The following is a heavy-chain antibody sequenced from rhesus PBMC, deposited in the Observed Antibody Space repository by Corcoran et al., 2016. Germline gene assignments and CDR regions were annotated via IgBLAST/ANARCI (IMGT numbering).Heavy chain of an antibody. CDR2: IYRKTETP. CDR3: AGGTMAADY. D-gene: IGHD6-25*01. V-gene: IGHV4S18*01. Sequence: QVQLQESGPGLVKPSETLSLTCAVSGGSISSSNWGSWIRQPPGRGLEMIGGIYRKTETPKYHPSLTNRVTNSTDPSKTRFSLRLSSGTAADTAVYYCAGGTMAADYGGQGVLVTVSS. J-gene: IGHJ4*01. CDR1: GGSISSSNWG.